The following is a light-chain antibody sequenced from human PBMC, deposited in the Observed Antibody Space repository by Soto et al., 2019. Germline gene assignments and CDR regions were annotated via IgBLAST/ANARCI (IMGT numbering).Light chain of an antibody. CDR1: QSVSSY. CDR2: DAS. CDR3: QQRSNWPYT. V-gene: IGKV3-11*01. Sequence: EIVLTQSPATLSLSPEERAILSCRASQSVSSYLAWYQQKPGQVPRLLINDASNRATGIPARFSGSGSGTDFTLTISSLEPEDFAVYYCQQRSNWPYTFGQGTKLEIK. J-gene: IGKJ2*01.